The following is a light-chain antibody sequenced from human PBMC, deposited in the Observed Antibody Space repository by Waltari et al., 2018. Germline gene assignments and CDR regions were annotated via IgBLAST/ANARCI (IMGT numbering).Light chain of an antibody. V-gene: IGKV3-15*01. J-gene: IGKJ1*01. CDR3: QQHNDWPPKT. CDR2: GAS. CDR1: QSVSGK. Sequence: EIVMTQSPVTLSESPGQRVTLSCRASQSVSGKLVGYQPKPGQSPRVLIYGASTRATGVPARFSGSGSGTEFTLTISSLQSEDFAVYFCQQHNDWPPKTFGQGTKVEIK.